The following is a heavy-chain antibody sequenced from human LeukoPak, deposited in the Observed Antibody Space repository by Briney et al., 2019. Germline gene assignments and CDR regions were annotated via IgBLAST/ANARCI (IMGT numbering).Heavy chain of an antibody. CDR2: IKQDGSEQ. V-gene: IGHV3-7*01. CDR1: GFTFSSYA. D-gene: IGHD3-10*01. CDR3: AREGWFGELLRHVLDS. Sequence: GESLRLSCAASGFTFSSYAMSWVRQAPGKGLEWVANIKQDGSEQYYVDSMKGRFTIFRDNAKNSVYLQMNSLRAEDTAVYYCAREGWFGELLRHVLDSWGQGTLVTVSS. J-gene: IGHJ4*02.